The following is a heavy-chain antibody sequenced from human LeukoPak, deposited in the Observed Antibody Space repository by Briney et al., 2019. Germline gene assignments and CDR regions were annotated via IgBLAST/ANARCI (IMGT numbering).Heavy chain of an antibody. V-gene: IGHV3-48*01. D-gene: IGHD1-26*01. CDR2: IRSSSSTI. J-gene: IGHJ3*02. Sequence: GGSLRLSCEASGFTFSNYSMNWVRQAPGKGLEWVSYIRSSSSTIYYADSVKGRFTISRDNAKNSLYLQMNSLRAEDTAVYYCARSEWELHDAFDIWGQGTMVTVSS. CDR1: GFTFSNYS. CDR3: ARSEWELHDAFDI.